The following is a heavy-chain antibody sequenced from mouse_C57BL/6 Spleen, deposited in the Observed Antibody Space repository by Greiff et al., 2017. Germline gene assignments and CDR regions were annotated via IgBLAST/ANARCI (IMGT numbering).Heavy chain of an antibody. CDR1: GFTFSDYG. V-gene: IGHV5-17*01. CDR2: ISSGSSTI. CDR3: ARRYYGSSSHYYAMDY. D-gene: IGHD1-1*01. J-gene: IGHJ4*01. Sequence: LQESGGGLVKPGGSLKLSCAASGFTFSDYGMHWVRQAPEKGLEWVAYISSGSSTIYYADTVKGRFTISRDNAKNTLFLQMTSLRSEDTAMYYCARRYYGSSSHYYAMDYWGQGTSVTVSS.